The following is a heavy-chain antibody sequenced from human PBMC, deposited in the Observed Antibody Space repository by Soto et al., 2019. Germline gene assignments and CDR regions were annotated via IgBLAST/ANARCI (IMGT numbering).Heavy chain of an antibody. CDR1: GFTFSSYS. V-gene: IGHV3-48*02. D-gene: IGHD3-9*01. CDR3: ARDDRYDFDWARYYYGMDV. Sequence: GGSLRLSCAASGFTFSSYSMNWVRQAPGKGLEWVSYISSSSSTIYYADSVKGRFTISRDNAKNSLYLQMNSLRDEDTAVYYCARDDRYDFDWARYYYGMDVWGQGTTVTVSS. CDR2: ISSSSSTI. J-gene: IGHJ6*02.